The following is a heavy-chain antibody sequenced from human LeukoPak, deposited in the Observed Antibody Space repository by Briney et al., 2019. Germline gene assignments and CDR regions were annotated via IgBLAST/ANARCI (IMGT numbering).Heavy chain of an antibody. CDR2: INGSGGST. D-gene: IGHD3-10*01. V-gene: IGHV3-23*01. CDR1: GFTFSSYA. CDR3: ARDLGYYHGSGSHFPLQY. J-gene: IGHJ4*02. Sequence: GGSLRLSCAASGFTFSSYAMNWVRQAPGEGLEWVSSINGSGGSTYYADSVKGRFTISRDNSKNTLYLQMNSLRAEDTAVYYCARDLGYYHGSGSHFPLQYWGPGTRVTVSA.